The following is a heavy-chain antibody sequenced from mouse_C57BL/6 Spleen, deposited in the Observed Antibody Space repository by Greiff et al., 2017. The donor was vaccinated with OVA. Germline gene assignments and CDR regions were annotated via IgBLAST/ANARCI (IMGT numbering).Heavy chain of an antibody. J-gene: IGHJ2*01. Sequence: QVQLQQPGAELVKPGASVKLSCKASGYTFTSYWMHWVKQRPGQGLEWIGMIHPNSGSTNYNEKFKSKATLTVDKSSSTAYMQLSSLTSEDSAVDYCERESTTVVALDYWGQGTTLTVSS. V-gene: IGHV1-64*01. CDR2: IHPNSGST. CDR1: GYTFTSYW. CDR3: ERESTTVVALDY. D-gene: IGHD1-1*01.